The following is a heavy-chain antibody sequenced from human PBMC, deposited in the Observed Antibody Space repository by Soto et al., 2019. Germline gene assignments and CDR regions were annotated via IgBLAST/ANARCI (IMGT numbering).Heavy chain of an antibody. V-gene: IGHV3-33*01. CDR2: IWYDGSNK. J-gene: IGHJ4*02. Sequence: GGSLRLSCAASGFTFSSYGMHWVRQAPGKGLEWVAVIWYDGSNKYYADSVKGRFTISRDNSKNTLYLQMNSLRAEDTAVYYCARASYCYGSGSYGFDYWGQGTLVTVSS. CDR3: ARASYCYGSGSYGFDY. D-gene: IGHD3-10*01. CDR1: GFTFSSYG.